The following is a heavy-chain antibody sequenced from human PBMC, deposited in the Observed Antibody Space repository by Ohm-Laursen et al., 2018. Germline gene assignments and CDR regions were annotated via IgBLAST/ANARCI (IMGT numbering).Heavy chain of an antibody. V-gene: IGHV4-61*08. CDR3: ASDSRGRGTHHY. D-gene: IGHD1-1*01. CDR1: GGSISSGGYY. CDR2: IYYSGST. J-gene: IGHJ4*02. Sequence: GTLSLTCTVSGGSISSGGYYWSWIRQHPGKGLEWIGYIYYSGSTNYNPSLKSRVTISVDTSKNQFSLNLSSVTAADTAVYYCASDSRGRGTHHYWGQGTLVTVSS.